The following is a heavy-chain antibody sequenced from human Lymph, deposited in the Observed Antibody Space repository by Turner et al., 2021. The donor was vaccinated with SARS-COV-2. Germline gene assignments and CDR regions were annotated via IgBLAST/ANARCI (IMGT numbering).Heavy chain of an antibody. J-gene: IGHJ4*02. V-gene: IGHV3-21*01. CDR3: ARAAHMDY. CDR1: GFTFSSYS. CDR2: ISTTSSYI. Sequence: EVQLVESGGGLVKPGGSLRLSCAASGFTFSSYSMNWVRQAPVKGLEWVSSISTTSSYIYYADSVKGRFTISRDNAKNSLYLQMNSLRAEDTAVYYCARAAHMDYWGQGTLVTVSS. D-gene: IGHD2-21*01.